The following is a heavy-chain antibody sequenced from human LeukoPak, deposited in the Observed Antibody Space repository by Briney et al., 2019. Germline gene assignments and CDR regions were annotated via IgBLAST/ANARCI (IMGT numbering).Heavy chain of an antibody. D-gene: IGHD2-21*02. CDR3: ARSRIVVVTAIAFDI. CDR2: IIPILGIA. V-gene: IGHV1-69*02. J-gene: IGHJ3*02. Sequence: SVKVSCKASGGTFSSYTISWVRQAPGQGLEWMGRIIPILGIANYAQKFQGRVTITTDESTSTAYMELSSLRSEDTAVYYCARSRIVVVTAIAFDIWGQGTMVTVSS. CDR1: GGTFSSYT.